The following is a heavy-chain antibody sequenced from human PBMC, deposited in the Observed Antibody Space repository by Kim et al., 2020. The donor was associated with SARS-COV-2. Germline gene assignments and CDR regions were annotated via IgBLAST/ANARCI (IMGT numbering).Heavy chain of an antibody. J-gene: IGHJ3*01. V-gene: IGHV4-59*11. CDR3: ARDPPGPDYSFDL. D-gene: IGHD5-12*01. CDR1: GGSISNHY. Sequence: SETLSLTCIVSGGSISNHYWSWIRQPPGKGLEWIGYIDYSGSTNSNPSLKSRVTISVDTSKNQISLKLSSVTAADTAVYYCARDPPGPDYSFDLWGQGTMVTVSS. CDR2: IDYSGST.